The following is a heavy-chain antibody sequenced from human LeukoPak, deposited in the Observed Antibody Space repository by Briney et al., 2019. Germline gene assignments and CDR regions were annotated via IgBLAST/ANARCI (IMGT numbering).Heavy chain of an antibody. CDR2: ISTNNGNT. CDR3: ARDVPGSIGTTARFDP. V-gene: IGHV1-18*01. D-gene: IGHD1-1*01. J-gene: IGHJ5*02. CDR1: GYTSSDYG. Sequence: ASVKVSCKSSGYTSSDYGISWMQQAPGQGLEWMGWISTNNGNTNYAQQFQGRVTMTTDTSTSTAYMELRSLKSDDTAVYYCARDVPGSIGTTARFDPWGQGTLVTVSS.